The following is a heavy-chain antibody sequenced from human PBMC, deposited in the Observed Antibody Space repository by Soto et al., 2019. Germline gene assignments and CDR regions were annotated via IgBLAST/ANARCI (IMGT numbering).Heavy chain of an antibody. CDR1: GFPFTSYG. V-gene: IGHV3-30*03. D-gene: IGHD3-10*01. Sequence: QVQLVESGGGVVQPGRSLRLSCAASGFPFTSYGMHWGREGPDKGLEWVAIISYDGSDKYYADSVKGRFTISRDKSKNTLYLQMNSLRPEDTALYYCVGGQYYFDYRGQGTLVIVSS. J-gene: IGHJ4*02. CDR2: ISYDGSDK. CDR3: VGGQYYFDY.